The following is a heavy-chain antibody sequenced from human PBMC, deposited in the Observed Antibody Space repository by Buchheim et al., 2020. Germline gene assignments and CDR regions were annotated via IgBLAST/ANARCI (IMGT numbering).Heavy chain of an antibody. V-gene: IGHV3-23*01. CDR2: ISGSGGKT. D-gene: IGHD1-1*01. J-gene: IGHJ4*02. Sequence: EVQLLETGGGLVQPGGSLRLSCAASGFTFSDYAMSWVRQAPGKGLEWVSLISGSGGKTFYADSVKGRLISSSDNSRNMLHLQMNSLRAEDTAVYYCAKRADSYDPGYYFDSWGQGTL. CDR3: AKRADSYDPGYYFDS. CDR1: GFTFSDYA.